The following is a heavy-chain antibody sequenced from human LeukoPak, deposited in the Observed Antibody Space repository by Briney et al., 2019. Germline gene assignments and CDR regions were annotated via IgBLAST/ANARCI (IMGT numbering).Heavy chain of an antibody. CDR1: GFTFSSYD. J-gene: IGHJ3*02. CDR3: ARGTSSGWFSDAFDI. CDR2: IGTAGDT. Sequence: GGSLRLSRAASGFTFSSYDMHWVRQATGKGLEWVSAIGTAGDTYYPGSVKGRFTISRENAKNSLYLQMNSLRAGDTAVYYCARGTSSGWFSDAFDIWGQGTMVTVSS. D-gene: IGHD6-19*01. V-gene: IGHV3-13*01.